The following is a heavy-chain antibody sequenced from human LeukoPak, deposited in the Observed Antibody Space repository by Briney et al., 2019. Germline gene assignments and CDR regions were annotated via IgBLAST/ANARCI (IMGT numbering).Heavy chain of an antibody. CDR1: GFTFSSYW. CDR2: ISDTGSTI. V-gene: IGHV3-48*02. J-gene: IGHJ4*02. CDR3: TRRFDS. Sequence: GGSLRLSCAASGFTFSSYWMSWVRQAPGKGLEWVSYISDTGSTIAYADSVKGRFTMSRDEAKNSLHLQMNSLRDEDTAVYYCTRRFDSWGQGVLVTVLS.